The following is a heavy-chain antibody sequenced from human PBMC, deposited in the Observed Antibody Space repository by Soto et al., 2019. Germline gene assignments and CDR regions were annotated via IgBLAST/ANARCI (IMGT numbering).Heavy chain of an antibody. CDR3: ARRNNWFDP. Sequence: SETLSLTCTVSGGSISSTSYYWGWIRQPPGKGLEWIVSIDYSGSTYYNPSLKSRVTISVDTSKNQFSLKLSSVTAADTAVYYCARRNNWFDPWGQGTLVTVSS. CDR2: IDYSGST. CDR1: GGSISSTSYY. V-gene: IGHV4-39*01. J-gene: IGHJ5*02.